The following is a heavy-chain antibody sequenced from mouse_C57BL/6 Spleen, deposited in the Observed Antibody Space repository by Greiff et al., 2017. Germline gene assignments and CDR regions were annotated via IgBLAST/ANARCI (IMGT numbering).Heavy chain of an antibody. J-gene: IGHJ3*01. CDR3: ARGGNYYGSSYPFAY. CDR1: GFTFSDYY. Sequence: EVQGVESEGGLVQPGSSMKLSCTASGFTFSDYYIAWVRPVPETGLEWVANINYDGSSTYYLDYLKSRLIISRYNAKNILYLQMSSLKSEDTATYYFARGGNYYGSSYPFAYWGQGALGTVSA. V-gene: IGHV5-16*01. CDR2: INYDGSST. D-gene: IGHD1-1*01.